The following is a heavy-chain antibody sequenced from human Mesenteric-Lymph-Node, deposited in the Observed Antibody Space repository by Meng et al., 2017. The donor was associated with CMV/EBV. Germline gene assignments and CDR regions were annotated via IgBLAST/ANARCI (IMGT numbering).Heavy chain of an antibody. V-gene: IGHV3-48*03. J-gene: IGHJ6*02. D-gene: IGHD1-14*01. Sequence: GESLKISCAASGFSFSYYEINWVRQAPGKGLEWISCINTSGSTTYYADSVKGRFTISRDNTENSLYLQMDSLRVEDTAVYYCTRFAGYYYLYGLDVWGQGTTVTVSS. CDR1: GFSFSYYE. CDR3: TRFAGYYYLYGLDV. CDR2: INTSGSTT.